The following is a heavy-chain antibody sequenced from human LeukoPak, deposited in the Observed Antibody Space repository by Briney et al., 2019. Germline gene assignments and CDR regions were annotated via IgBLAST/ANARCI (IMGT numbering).Heavy chain of an antibody. CDR1: GYTFTSYG. V-gene: IGHV1-18*01. CDR2: ISAYNGNT. J-gene: IGHJ4*02. D-gene: IGHD3-3*01. CDR3: AGHYDFWSGYYALDY. Sequence: ASVKVSCKASGYTFTSYGISWVRQAPGQGLECMGWISAYNGNTNCAQKLQGRVTMTTDTSTSTAYMELRSLRSDDTAVYYCAGHYDFWSGYYALDYWGQGTLVTVSS.